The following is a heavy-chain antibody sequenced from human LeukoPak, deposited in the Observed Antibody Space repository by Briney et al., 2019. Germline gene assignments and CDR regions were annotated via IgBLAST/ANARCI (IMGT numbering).Heavy chain of an antibody. J-gene: IGHJ4*02. CDR3: ARVAGDRRGYFDY. Sequence: ASVKVSCKASGYTFTDYNMHWVRQAPGQGLEWMGRINPNSGGTNYAQKFQGRVTMTRDTSISTAYMELSRLRSDDTAVYYCARVAGDRRGYFDYWGQGTLVTVSS. V-gene: IGHV1-2*06. CDR2: INPNSGGT. CDR1: GYTFTDYN. D-gene: IGHD7-27*01.